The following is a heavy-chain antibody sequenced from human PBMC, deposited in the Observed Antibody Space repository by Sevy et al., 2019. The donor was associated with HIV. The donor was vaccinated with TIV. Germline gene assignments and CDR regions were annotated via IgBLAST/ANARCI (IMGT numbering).Heavy chain of an antibody. D-gene: IGHD2-15*01. Sequence: SETLSLTCAIYGGSFSENYWTWIRQTPGRGLELIGEASRSGSTNYNPSLRSRATISLDTSTNQFSLKLTSMTAADAAVYYCARSISSVVAGPVGLFFRLYSGWLDSWGQGTLVTVSS. V-gene: IGHV4-34*01. CDR1: GGSFSENY. CDR2: ASRSGST. CDR3: ARSISSVVAGPVGLFFRLYSGWLDS. J-gene: IGHJ5*01.